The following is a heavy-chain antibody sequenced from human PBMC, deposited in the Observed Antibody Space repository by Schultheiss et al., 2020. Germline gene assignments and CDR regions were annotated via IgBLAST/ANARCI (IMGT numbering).Heavy chain of an antibody. CDR2: ISYDGSNK. J-gene: IGHJ4*02. V-gene: IGHV3-30-3*01. CDR3: ARDPWGATYRYFDY. Sequence: SLKISCAASGFTFSSYAMHWVRQAPGKGLEWVAVISYDGSNKYYADSVKGRFTISRDNSKNTLYLQMNSLRAEDTAVYYCARDPWGATYRYFDYWGQGTLVTVSS. CDR1: GFTFSSYA. D-gene: IGHD1-26*01.